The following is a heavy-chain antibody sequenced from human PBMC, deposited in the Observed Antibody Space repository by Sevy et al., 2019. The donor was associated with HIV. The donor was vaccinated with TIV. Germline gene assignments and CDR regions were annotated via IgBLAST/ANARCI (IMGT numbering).Heavy chain of an antibody. CDR3: ARGRGYDSSGYPFYYGMDV. Sequence: ASVKVSCMASGYTFTSYDINWVRQATGQGLEWMGWMNPNSGNTGYAQKFQGRVTMTRNTSISTAYMELSSLRSEDTAVYYCARGRGYDSSGYPFYYGMDVWGQGTTVTVSS. CDR2: MNPNSGNT. CDR1: GYTFTSYD. D-gene: IGHD3-22*01. J-gene: IGHJ6*02. V-gene: IGHV1-8*01.